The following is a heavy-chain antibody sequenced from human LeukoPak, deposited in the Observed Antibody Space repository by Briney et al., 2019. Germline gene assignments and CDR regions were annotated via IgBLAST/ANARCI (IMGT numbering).Heavy chain of an antibody. CDR2: ISNTGTT. CDR3: ARGFTMVRGGDAFDI. J-gene: IGHJ3*02. Sequence: SETLSLTCTVSGGSITSSHWSWIRQPPGEGLEWIGFISNTGTTNYNPSLKSRVTISVDTSKNRFSLNLTSVTAADTAVYYCARGFTMVRGGDAFDIWGPGTMVTVSS. V-gene: IGHV4-59*12. D-gene: IGHD3-10*01. CDR1: GGSITSSH.